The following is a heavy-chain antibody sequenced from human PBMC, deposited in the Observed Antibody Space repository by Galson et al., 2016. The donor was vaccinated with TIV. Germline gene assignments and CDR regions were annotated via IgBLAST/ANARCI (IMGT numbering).Heavy chain of an antibody. CDR2: IIPMFKIA. CDR1: GGTFSSDA. D-gene: IGHD5-18*01. CDR3: ARARGYNFENAFHI. V-gene: IGHV1-69*01. J-gene: IGHJ3*02. Sequence: KASGGTFSSDAISWVRQAPGQGLKWMGGIIPMFKIADYAQKFQGRVTISADEFPSAAYMELSSLRFEDTAVYYCARARGYNFENAFHIWGQGKMVTVSS.